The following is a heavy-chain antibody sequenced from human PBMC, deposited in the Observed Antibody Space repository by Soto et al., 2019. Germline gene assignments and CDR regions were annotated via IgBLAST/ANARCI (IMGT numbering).Heavy chain of an antibody. CDR3: AKGPARSIAAAVSDGNYYFDY. CDR2: ISGSGGST. J-gene: IGHJ4*02. D-gene: IGHD6-13*01. V-gene: IGHV3-23*01. CDR1: GFTFSSYA. Sequence: PGGSLRLSCAASGFTFSSYAMSWVRQAPGKGLEWVSAISGSGGSTYYADSVKGRFTISRDNSKNTLYLQMNSLRAEDTAVYYCAKGPARSIAAAVSDGNYYFDYWGQGTLVTVSS.